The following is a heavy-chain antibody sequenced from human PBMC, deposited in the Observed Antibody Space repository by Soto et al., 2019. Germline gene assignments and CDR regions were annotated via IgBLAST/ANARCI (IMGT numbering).Heavy chain of an antibody. D-gene: IGHD3-16*01. CDR1: GFTFSSYA. V-gene: IGHV3-23*01. CDR3: AKDLTPLHAYDYIWGSYNNYYMDV. CDR2: ISGSGGST. Sequence: GGSLRLSCAASGFTFSSYAMSWVRQAPGKGLEWVSAISGSGGSTYYADSVKGRFTISRDNSKNTLYLQMNSLRAEDTAVYYCAKDLTPLHAYDYIWGSYNNYYMDVWGKGTTVTVSS. J-gene: IGHJ6*03.